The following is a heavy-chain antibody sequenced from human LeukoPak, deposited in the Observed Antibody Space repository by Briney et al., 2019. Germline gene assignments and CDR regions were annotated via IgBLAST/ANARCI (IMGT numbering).Heavy chain of an antibody. CDR1: GGSISSSSYC. J-gene: IGHJ5*02. CDR2: IYYSGST. V-gene: IGHV4-39*01. D-gene: IGHD6-13*01. CDR3: ARRSGAAAGINWFDP. Sequence: SETLSLTCTVSGGSISSSSYCWGWLRQPPGKGLEWIGSIYYSGSTYYNPSLKSRVTISVDTSKNQFSLKLSSVTAADTAVYYCARRSGAAAGINWFDPWGQGTLVTVSP.